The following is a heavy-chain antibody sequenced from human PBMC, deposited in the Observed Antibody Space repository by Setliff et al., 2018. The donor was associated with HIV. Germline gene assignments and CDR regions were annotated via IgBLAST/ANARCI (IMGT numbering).Heavy chain of an antibody. V-gene: IGHV1-18*01. D-gene: IGHD3-22*01. CDR3: ARDHDSSAYTYFDY. CDR1: GYTFTSYG. CDR2: ISAYNGNT. J-gene: IGHJ4*02. Sequence: ASVKVSCKASGYTFTSYGISWVRQAPGQGLEWMRWISAYNGNTNYAQKLQGRVTMTTDTSTSTAYMELRSLRSDDTAVYYCARDHDSSAYTYFDYWGQGTLVTVSS.